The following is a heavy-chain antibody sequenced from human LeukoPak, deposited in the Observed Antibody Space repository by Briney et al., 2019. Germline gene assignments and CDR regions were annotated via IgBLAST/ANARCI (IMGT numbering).Heavy chain of an antibody. CDR1: GFTFTNYG. J-gene: IGHJ4*02. Sequence: GRSLRLSCAASGFTFTNYGMHWVRQAPGKGLQWVAVIWYDGSKEYYADSVKGRFTISRDNSKNTVYLQMNSLRAEDTAVYYCATSIEVAGTDLDSWGQGALVLVSS. D-gene: IGHD6-19*01. CDR3: ATSIEVAGTDLDS. CDR2: IWYDGSKE. V-gene: IGHV3-33*01.